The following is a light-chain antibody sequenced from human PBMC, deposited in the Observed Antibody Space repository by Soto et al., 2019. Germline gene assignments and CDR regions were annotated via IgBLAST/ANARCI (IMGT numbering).Light chain of an antibody. CDR2: GAS. J-gene: IGKJ1*01. CDR1: QIVSSIY. CDR3: QQYGSSPWT. V-gene: IGKV3-20*01. Sequence: EIVLTQSSGTLSLSPGERATLSCRASQIVSSIYLAWYQQKPGQAPRLLIYGASSRATGIPDRFSGSGSGTDFTLTISRLEPEDFAVYYCQQYGSSPWTFGQGTKVDIK.